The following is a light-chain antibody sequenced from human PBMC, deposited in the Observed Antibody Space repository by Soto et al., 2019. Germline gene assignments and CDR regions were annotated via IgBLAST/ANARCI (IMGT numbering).Light chain of an antibody. CDR1: SSDIGTSNF. Sequence: QSALTQPPSASGSPGQSVTISCTGTSSDIGTSNFVSWYQHHPGKAPKLLIYEVTKRPSDVPDRFSGSKSANTASLTVSGLQDEEEADYSCGSYEGKSDFVFGTGTKVTV. J-gene: IGLJ1*01. CDR3: GSYEGKSDFV. V-gene: IGLV2-8*01. CDR2: EVT.